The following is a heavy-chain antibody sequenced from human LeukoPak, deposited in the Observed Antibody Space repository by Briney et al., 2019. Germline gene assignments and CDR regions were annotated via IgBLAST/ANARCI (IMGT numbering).Heavy chain of an antibody. D-gene: IGHD6-13*01. CDR2: IYYSGST. Sequence: SETLSLTCTVSGGSISSYYWSWIRQPPGKGLEWIGYIYYSGSTNYSPSLKSRVTISVDTSKNQFSLKLSSVTAADTAVYYCARDAAAGTLGAFDIWGQGTMVTVSS. V-gene: IGHV4-59*01. J-gene: IGHJ3*02. CDR1: GGSISSYY. CDR3: ARDAAAGTLGAFDI.